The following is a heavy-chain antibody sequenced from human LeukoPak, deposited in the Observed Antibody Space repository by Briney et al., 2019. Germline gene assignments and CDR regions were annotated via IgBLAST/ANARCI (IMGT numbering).Heavy chain of an antibody. CDR3: ARSPSDSSGYYLDY. CDR2: IYHSGTT. D-gene: IGHD3-22*01. Sequence: SETLSLTCAVSGGPISRGDNSWSWLRQPPGKGLEWIGYIYHSGTTYYIPSLKSRVTISLDRSKNQFSLKLTSVTAADTAVYYCARSPSDSSGYYLDYWGQGTLVTVSS. J-gene: IGHJ4*02. CDR1: GGPISRGDNS. V-gene: IGHV4-30-2*01.